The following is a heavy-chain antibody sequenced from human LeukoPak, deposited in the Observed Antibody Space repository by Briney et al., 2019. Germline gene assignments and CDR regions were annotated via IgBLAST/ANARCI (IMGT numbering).Heavy chain of an antibody. V-gene: IGHV5-51*01. CDR3: ARQRERGYSYVD. J-gene: IGHJ1*01. CDR2: IYPGDSDT. CDR1: GYSFSSHW. D-gene: IGHD5-18*01. Sequence: GESLKISCQGSGYSFSSHWIALVRQMPGKGLEWMGMIYPGDSDTRYSPSFRGQVTISGDKSISTAYLQWSSLKASDTAMYYCARQRERGYSYVDWGQGTLVTVSS.